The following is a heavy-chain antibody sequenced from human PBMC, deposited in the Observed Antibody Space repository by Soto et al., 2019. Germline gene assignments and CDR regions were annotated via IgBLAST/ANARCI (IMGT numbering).Heavy chain of an antibody. Sequence: EVQLVESGGGLVQPGGSLKLSCAASGFTFSGSGMHWVRQAPGKGLEWVGRIRSKANGYTTEYATSVRGRFTISRDDAQYTASLQMDSLKAEDTGVYFCTTGLSYQADASVDYWGQGTQVIVSS. D-gene: IGHD2-21*01. CDR1: GFTFSGSG. CDR2: IRSKANGYTT. V-gene: IGHV3-73*02. CDR3: TTGLSYQADASVDY. J-gene: IGHJ4*02.